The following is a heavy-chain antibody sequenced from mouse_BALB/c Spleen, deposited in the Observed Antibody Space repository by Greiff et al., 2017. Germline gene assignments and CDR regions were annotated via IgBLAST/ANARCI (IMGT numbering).Heavy chain of an antibody. Sequence: EVQLVESGGDLVKPGGSLKLSCAASGFTFSSYGMSWVRQTPDKRLEWVATISSGGSYTYYPDSVKGRFTISRDNAKNTLYLQMSSLKSEDTAMYYCARRYERYAMDYWGQGTSVTVSS. CDR3: ARRYERYAMDY. D-gene: IGHD2-3*01. V-gene: IGHV5-6*01. CDR1: GFTFSSYG. J-gene: IGHJ4*01. CDR2: ISSGGSYT.